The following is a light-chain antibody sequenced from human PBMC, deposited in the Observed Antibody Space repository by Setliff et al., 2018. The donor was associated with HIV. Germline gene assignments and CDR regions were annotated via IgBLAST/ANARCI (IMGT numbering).Light chain of an antibody. V-gene: IGLV2-14*01. CDR2: DVS. CDR1: SSDVGGYNY. CDR3: SSYTSGSTWV. Sequence: QSALAQPASVSGSPGQSITISCTGTSSDVGGYNYVSWYQQYPGKGPKLMIYDVSNRPSGVSNRFSGSKSDNTASLTISGLQAEDEADYYCSSYTSGSTWVFGGGTKVTVL. J-gene: IGLJ3*02.